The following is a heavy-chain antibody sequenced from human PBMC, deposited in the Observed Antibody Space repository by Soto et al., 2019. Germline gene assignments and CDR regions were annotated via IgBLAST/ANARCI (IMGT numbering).Heavy chain of an antibody. CDR3: ARSRTVLLELDY. CDR2: IXYXGXX. CDR1: GGSISSYY. J-gene: IGHJ4*02. V-gene: IGHV4-59*01. Sequence: PSETLSLTCTVSGGSISSYYWSWIRQPPGKGLEWIGYIXYXGXXXCXXSLKSRVTISVDTSKNQFSLKLSSVTAADTAVYYCARSRTVLLELDYWGQGTLVTVSS. D-gene: IGHD2-21*01.